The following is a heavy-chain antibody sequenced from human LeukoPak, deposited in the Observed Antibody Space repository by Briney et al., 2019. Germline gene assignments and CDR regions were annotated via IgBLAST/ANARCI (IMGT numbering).Heavy chain of an antibody. CDR2: IIPILGIA. V-gene: IGHV1-69*04. D-gene: IGHD4-17*01. Sequence: ASVKVSCKASGGTFISYAISWVRQAPGQGLEWMGRIIPILGIANYAQKFQGRVTITADKSTSTAYMELSSLRSEDTAVYYCAREPYDYGDAEFDYWGQGTLVTVSS. J-gene: IGHJ4*02. CDR1: GGTFISYA. CDR3: AREPYDYGDAEFDY.